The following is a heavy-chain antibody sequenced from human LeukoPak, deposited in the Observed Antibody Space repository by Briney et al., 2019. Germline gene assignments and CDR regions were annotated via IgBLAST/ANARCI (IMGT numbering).Heavy chain of an antibody. J-gene: IGHJ4*02. CDR1: GFTFSSYG. D-gene: IGHD3-3*01. Sequence: GGSLRLSCAASGFTFSSYGMHWVRQAPGKGLEWVAVIWYDGSNKYYADSVKGRFTISRDNSKNTLYLQMNSLRAEDTAVYYCAKDTFYDFWSGYSVDYWGQRTLVTVSS. CDR3: AKDTFYDFWSGYSVDY. V-gene: IGHV3-30*02. CDR2: IWYDGSNK.